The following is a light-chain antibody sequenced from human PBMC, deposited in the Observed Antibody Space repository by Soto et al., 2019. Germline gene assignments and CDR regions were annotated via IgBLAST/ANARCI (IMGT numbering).Light chain of an antibody. CDR3: QQGYSTPIT. V-gene: IGKV1-39*01. CDR2: AAS. J-gene: IGKJ5*01. Sequence: DIQMTQSPSTLSASVVDRVTITCLASQTISSWLAWYQQKPGKAPKVLIYAASNLQSGVPSRFSGSGSGTDFALTISSLQPEDFATYYCQQGYSTPITFGQGTRLEIK. CDR1: QTISSW.